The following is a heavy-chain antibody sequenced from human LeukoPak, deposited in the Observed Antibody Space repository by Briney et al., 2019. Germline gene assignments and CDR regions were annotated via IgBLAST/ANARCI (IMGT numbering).Heavy chain of an antibody. CDR3: ARDPAVGATRGFDY. CDR1: GGSISSGGYY. J-gene: IGHJ4*02. D-gene: IGHD1-26*01. V-gene: IGHV4-30-2*01. CDR2: IYHSGST. Sequence: SQTLSLTCTVSGGSISSGGYYWSWIRQPPGKGLEWIGYIYHSGSTYYNPSLKSRATISVDRSKNQFSLKLSSVTAADTAVYYCARDPAVGATRGFDYWGQGTLVTVSS.